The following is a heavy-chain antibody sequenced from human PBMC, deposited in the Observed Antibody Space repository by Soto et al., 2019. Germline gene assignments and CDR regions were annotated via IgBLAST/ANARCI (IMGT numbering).Heavy chain of an antibody. CDR2: INPEGSET. CDR1: AYSGYTFSNHW. V-gene: IGHV3-7*05. CDR3: ARGHFGLDV. Sequence: EVQLVESGGGLVQPGGSLRLSCAASAYSGYTFSNHWITWVRQAPGKGLEWVAHINPEGSETDYVGSVKGRFTISRDNAQRSVYLQFSSLRAEDTAVYYCARGHFGLDVWGQGATITVSS. J-gene: IGHJ6*02.